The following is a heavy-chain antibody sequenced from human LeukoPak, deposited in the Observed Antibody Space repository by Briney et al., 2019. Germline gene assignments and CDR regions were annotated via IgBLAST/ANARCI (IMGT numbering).Heavy chain of an antibody. V-gene: IGHV5-51*01. CDR3: ARREYCSGGSCYTWFDP. CDR2: IYPADSDI. D-gene: IGHD2-15*01. Sequence: GESLKISCKGSGYSINNYWIGWVRQMPGKGLEWMGIIYPADSDIRYSPSFQGQVTISADKSISTAYLQWSSLKASDTAMYYYARREYCSGGSCYTWFDPWGQGTLVTVSS. CDR1: GYSINNYW. J-gene: IGHJ5*02.